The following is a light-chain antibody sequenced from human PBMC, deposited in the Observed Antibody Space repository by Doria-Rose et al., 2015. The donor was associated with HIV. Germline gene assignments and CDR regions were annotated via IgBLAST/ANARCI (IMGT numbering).Light chain of an antibody. CDR3: QRYYDTPS. CDR2: CAS. J-gene: IGKJ3*01. Sequence: DIQLTQSPESLGMSLDERATLNCKSNQSLLYTSKNYLAWYQQKPGQPPKLLIYCASTRQSGVPARFSGSGSGTDFTLTISSLEAEDVAVYYCQRYYDTPSFGPGATVDIK. CDR1: QSLLYTSKNY. V-gene: IGKV4-1*01.